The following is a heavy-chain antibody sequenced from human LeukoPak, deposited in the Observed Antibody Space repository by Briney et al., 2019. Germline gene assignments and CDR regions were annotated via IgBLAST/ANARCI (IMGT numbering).Heavy chain of an antibody. CDR2: IYYSGST. D-gene: IGHD2-15*01. CDR3: ARERVYCSGGSCYSFVLDY. Sequence: SETLSLTCTVSGGSISSYYWSWIRQPPGKGLEWIGYIYYSGSTNYNPSLKGRVTISVDTSKNQFSLKLSSVTAADTAVYYCARERVYCSGGSCYSFVLDYWGQGTLVTVSS. V-gene: IGHV4-59*01. CDR1: GGSISSYY. J-gene: IGHJ4*02.